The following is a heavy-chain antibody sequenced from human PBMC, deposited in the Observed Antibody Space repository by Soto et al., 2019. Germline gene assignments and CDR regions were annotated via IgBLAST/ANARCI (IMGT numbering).Heavy chain of an antibody. CDR1: GGSFSGYY. J-gene: IGHJ4*02. D-gene: IGHD6-13*01. V-gene: IGHV4-34*01. CDR3: ARAREAAAGYLDY. CDR2: INHSGST. Sequence: QVQLQQWGAGLLKPSETLSLTCAVYGGSFSGYYWSWIRQPPGKGLEWIGEINHSGSTNYNPSLKSRVTMSVVTSKNQFSLKRSSVIAADTAVYYCARAREAAAGYLDYWGQGTLVTVSS.